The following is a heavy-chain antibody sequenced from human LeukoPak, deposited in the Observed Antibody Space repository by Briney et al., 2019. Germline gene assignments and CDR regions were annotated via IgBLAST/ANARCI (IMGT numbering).Heavy chain of an antibody. CDR3: AREDRYTSGSFDY. CDR2: IYSGGST. V-gene: IGHV3-66*02. CDR1: GFTVSSNH. J-gene: IGHJ4*02. Sequence: GGSLRLSCAASGFTVSSNHMNWVRQAPGKGLEWVSVIYSGGSTYYADSVKGRFTLSRDNSKNTLYLQMNSLTAEDTAVYYCAREDRYTSGSFDYWGQGPLVTVSS. D-gene: IGHD6-19*01.